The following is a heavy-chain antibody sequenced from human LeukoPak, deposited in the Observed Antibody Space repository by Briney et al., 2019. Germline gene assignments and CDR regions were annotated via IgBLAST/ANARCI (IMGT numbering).Heavy chain of an antibody. CDR2: IKQDGSEK. J-gene: IGHJ4*02. Sequence: GGSLRLSCAASGFTFGNYWMSWVRQAPGKGLEWVAYIKQDGSEKYYVDSVRGRFTISRDNSKNSLYLQMNSLRTEDTALYYCAKGRGSSAYLYYWGQGTLVTVSS. D-gene: IGHD6-6*01. CDR3: AKGRGSSAYLYY. CDR1: GFTFGNYW. V-gene: IGHV3-7*03.